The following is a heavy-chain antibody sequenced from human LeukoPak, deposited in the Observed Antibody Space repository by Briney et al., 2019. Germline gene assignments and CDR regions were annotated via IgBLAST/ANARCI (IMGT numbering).Heavy chain of an antibody. D-gene: IGHD3-10*01. CDR3: ARGRVSSSTWFSTYYYYFYMDV. CDR1: SGSFSGYY. V-gene: IGHV4-59*01. CDR2: VDHTGST. Sequence: SETLSLTCAIYSGSFSGYYWSWIRQPPGKGLEWIGYVDHTGSTNFNPSLNGRVSISRDTSKNLFSLRLRSVTAADTAVYFCARGRVSSSTWFSTYYYYFYMDVWGKGTTVTVSS. J-gene: IGHJ6*03.